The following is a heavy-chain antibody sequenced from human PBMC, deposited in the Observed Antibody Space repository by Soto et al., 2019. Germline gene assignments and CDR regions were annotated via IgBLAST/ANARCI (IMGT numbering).Heavy chain of an antibody. CDR3: AKDIRVSTSCYECYYGMDV. V-gene: IGHV3-43*01. Sequence: GGSLRLSCAASGFTFDDYTMHWVRQAPGKGLEWVSLISWDGGSTYYADSVKGRFTISRDNSKNSLYLQMNSLRTEDTALYYCAKDIRVSTSCYECYYGMDVWGQGTTVTVSS. J-gene: IGHJ6*02. CDR1: GFTFDDYT. CDR2: ISWDGGST. D-gene: IGHD2-2*01.